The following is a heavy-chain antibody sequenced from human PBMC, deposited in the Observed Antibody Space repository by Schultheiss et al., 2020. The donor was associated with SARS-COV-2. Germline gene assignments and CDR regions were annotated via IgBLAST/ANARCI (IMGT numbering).Heavy chain of an antibody. J-gene: IGHJ5*02. CDR3: ARVVSCSSTSCYTGLWFDP. CDR1: GFTFSSYG. D-gene: IGHD2-2*02. V-gene: IGHV3-30*06. CDR2: ISYDGSNK. Sequence: GGSLRLSCAASGFTFSSYGMHWVRQAPGKGLEWVAVISYDGSNKYYADSVKGRFTISRDNSKNTLYLQMNSLRAEDTAVYYCARVVSCSSTSCYTGLWFDPWGQGTLVTVSS.